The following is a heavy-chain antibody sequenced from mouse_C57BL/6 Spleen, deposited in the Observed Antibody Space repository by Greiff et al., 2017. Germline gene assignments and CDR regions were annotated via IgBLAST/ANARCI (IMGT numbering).Heavy chain of an antibody. CDR1: GSTFTRYW. CDR3: AREGVPHDFDD. CDR2: INPSSGYT. D-gene: IGHD5-1*01. V-gene: IGHV1-7*01. Sequence: VQLQQSGAELAKPGASVKLSCKASGSTFTRYWMPWVKQRPGQGLEWIGYINPSSGYTKYNQKFKDKATLTADKSSSTAYMQLSSLTYEDSAVYYCAREGVPHDFDDWGQGTTRTVSS. J-gene: IGHJ2*01.